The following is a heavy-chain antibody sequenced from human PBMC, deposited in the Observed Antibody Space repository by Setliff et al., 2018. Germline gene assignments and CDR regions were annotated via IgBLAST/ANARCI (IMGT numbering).Heavy chain of an antibody. V-gene: IGHV4-59*01. D-gene: IGHD5-18*01. CDR1: GGSISPYF. Sequence: TLSLTCTVSGGSISPYFWSWIRQSPGKGLEWIGYIYHNGNTNFNPSLKTRVTMSVDTSKNQFALNLRSVTAADSAVYYCARDRTAYSYGLDVWGQGTTVTV. J-gene: IGHJ6*02. CDR2: IYHNGNT. CDR3: ARDRTAYSYGLDV.